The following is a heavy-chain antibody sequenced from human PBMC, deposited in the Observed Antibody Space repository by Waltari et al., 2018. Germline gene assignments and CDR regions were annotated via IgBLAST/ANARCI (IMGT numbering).Heavy chain of an antibody. CDR2: INHSGST. CDR1: GGSFSGYY. D-gene: IGHD2-2*01. CDR3: ARFPYCSSTSCYSGWFDP. J-gene: IGHJ5*02. Sequence: QVQLQQWGAGLLKPSETLSLTCAVYGGSFSGYYWRWIRQPPGKGLEWIGEINHSGSTNYNPSLKSRVTISVDTSKNQFSLKLSSVTAADTAVYYCARFPYCSSTSCYSGWFDPWGQGTLVTVSS. V-gene: IGHV4-34*01.